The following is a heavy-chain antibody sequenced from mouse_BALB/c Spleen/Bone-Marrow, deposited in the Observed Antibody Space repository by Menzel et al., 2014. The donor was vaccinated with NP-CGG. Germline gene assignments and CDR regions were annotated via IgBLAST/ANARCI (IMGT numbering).Heavy chain of an antibody. D-gene: IGHD2-4*01. CDR1: GYTFTDYA. CDR3: ARSGLRPAGCYFDY. J-gene: IGHJ2*01. Sequence: QVQLQQSGAELVRPGVSVKISCKGSGYTFTDYAMHWVKQSHAKSLEWIGVISTNYGDASYNQKFKGKATMTVDKSSSTADMELARLTSEDSAIYYCARSGLRPAGCYFDYWGQGTTLTVSS. CDR2: ISTNYGDA. V-gene: IGHV1S137*01.